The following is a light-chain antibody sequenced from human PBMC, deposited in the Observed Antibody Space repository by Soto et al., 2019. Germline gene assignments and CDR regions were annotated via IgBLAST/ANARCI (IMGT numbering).Light chain of an antibody. CDR1: HDITNY. Sequence: DIQMTHSPSSLSASLGYRVTITCQASHDITNYLNWYQQKPGKAPRLLLYDASSVETGVPSRVSGSGSGTDFTFTISSLQPEDIATYYCQHYDHFPITFGQGTRLEIK. CDR2: DAS. J-gene: IGKJ5*01. CDR3: QHYDHFPIT. V-gene: IGKV1-33*01.